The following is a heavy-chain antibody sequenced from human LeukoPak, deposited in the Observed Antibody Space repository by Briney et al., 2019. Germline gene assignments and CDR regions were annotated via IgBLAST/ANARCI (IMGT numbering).Heavy chain of an antibody. Sequence: GGSLRLSCAASGFTVSSNYMSWVRQAPGKGLEWVAVISYDGSNKYYADSVKGRFTISRDNSKNTLYLQMNSLRAEDTAVYYCASLSGSYGYWGQGTLVTVSS. CDR1: GFTVSSNY. CDR2: ISYDGSNK. D-gene: IGHD1-26*01. J-gene: IGHJ4*02. V-gene: IGHV3-30*03. CDR3: ASLSGSYGY.